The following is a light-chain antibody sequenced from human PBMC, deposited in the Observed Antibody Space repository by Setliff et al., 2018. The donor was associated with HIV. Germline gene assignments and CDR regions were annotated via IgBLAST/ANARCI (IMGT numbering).Light chain of an antibody. Sequence: QSALTQPASVSGSPGQSITISCTGTSSDVGGYKYVSWYQHHPGKAPKLLIYEVDNRPSGVSNRFSGSKSGNTASLTISGLQAEDEADYFCTSFTSTSPDVFGTGTKVTVL. CDR2: EVD. J-gene: IGLJ1*01. V-gene: IGLV2-14*01. CDR1: SSDVGGYKY. CDR3: TSFTSTSPDV.